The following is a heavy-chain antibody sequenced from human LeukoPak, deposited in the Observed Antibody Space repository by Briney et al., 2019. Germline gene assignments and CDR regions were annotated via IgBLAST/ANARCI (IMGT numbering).Heavy chain of an antibody. V-gene: IGHV3-30*02. Sequence: GGSLRLSCAASGFTFSSYGMHWVRQAPGKGLEWEAFIRYDGSNKYYADSVKGRFTISRDNSKNTLYLQMNSLRAEDTAVYYCAKEAHIVVVPAALDIWGQGTMVTVSS. CDR3: AKEAHIVVVPAALDI. CDR2: IRYDGSNK. CDR1: GFTFSSYG. J-gene: IGHJ3*02. D-gene: IGHD2-2*01.